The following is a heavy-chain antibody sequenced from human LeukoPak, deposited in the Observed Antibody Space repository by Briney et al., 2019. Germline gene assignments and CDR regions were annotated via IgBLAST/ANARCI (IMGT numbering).Heavy chain of an antibody. Sequence: GASVKISCKASGYTFTSYYMHWVRQAPGQGLEWMGIINPSGGSTSYAQKFQGRVTMTRDTSTSTVYMELSSLRSEDTAVYYCAREGVVTADFDYWGQGTLVTVSS. V-gene: IGHV1-46*01. CDR3: AREGVVTADFDY. CDR2: INPSGGST. D-gene: IGHD2-21*02. J-gene: IGHJ4*02. CDR1: GYTFTSYY.